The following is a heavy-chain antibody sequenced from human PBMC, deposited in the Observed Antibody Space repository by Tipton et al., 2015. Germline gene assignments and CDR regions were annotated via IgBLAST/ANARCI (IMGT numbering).Heavy chain of an antibody. Sequence: LRLSCTVSGGSISSSSYYWSWIRQPPGKGLEWIGYISYSGSTNYNTSLKSRVTISVDTPKNQFSLKLSSVTAADTAVYYCARYTAYGSGIYTYYFDYWGQGTLVTVSS. CDR2: ISYSGST. D-gene: IGHD3-10*01. J-gene: IGHJ4*02. V-gene: IGHV4-61*01. CDR1: GGSISSSSYY. CDR3: ARYTAYGSGIYTYYFDY.